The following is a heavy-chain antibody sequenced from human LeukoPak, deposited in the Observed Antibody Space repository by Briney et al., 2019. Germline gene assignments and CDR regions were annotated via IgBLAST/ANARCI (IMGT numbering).Heavy chain of an antibody. CDR3: ARDSCSGGTCYFGY. CDR1: GLTFTRYW. J-gene: IGHJ4*02. CDR2: INSDGTST. V-gene: IGHV3-74*01. Sequence: GGSLRLSCGASGLTFTRYWMHWVRQAPGKGLVWVSRINSDGTSTSYADSVKGRFTISRDNAKNTLYLQMNNVRAEDTAVYYCARDSCSGGTCYFGYWGQGTLVTVSS. D-gene: IGHD2-15*01.